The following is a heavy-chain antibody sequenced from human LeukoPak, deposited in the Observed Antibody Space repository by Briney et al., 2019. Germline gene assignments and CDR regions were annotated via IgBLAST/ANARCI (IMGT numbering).Heavy chain of an antibody. CDR1: GFTFSSYA. CDR3: ARNGVKDDFWSGYYSGISLGYYYYGMDV. CDR2: ISYNGNDK. J-gene: IGHJ6*02. D-gene: IGHD3-3*01. V-gene: IGHV3-30-3*01. Sequence: GGSLRLSCAASGFTFSSYAIHWVRQAPGRGLEWVAVISYNGNDKYHADSVKGRFTISRDNSKNTLYLQMNSPRAEDTAVYYCARNGVKDDFWSGYYSGISLGYYYYGMDVWGQGTTVTVSS.